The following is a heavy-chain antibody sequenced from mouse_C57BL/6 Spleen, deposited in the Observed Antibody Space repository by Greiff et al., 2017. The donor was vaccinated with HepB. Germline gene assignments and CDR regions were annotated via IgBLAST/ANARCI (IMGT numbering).Heavy chain of an antibody. J-gene: IGHJ3*01. V-gene: IGHV1-22*01. CDR1: GYTFTDYN. D-gene: IGHD1-1*01. CDR2: INPNNGGT. CDR3: ARCYYGSSSAWFAY. Sequence: VQLQQSGPELVKPGASVKMSCKASGYTFTDYNMHWVKQSHGKSLEWIGYINPNNGGTSYNQKFKGKATLTVNKSSSTAYMELRSLTSEDSAVYYCARCYYGSSSAWFAYWGQGTLVTVSA.